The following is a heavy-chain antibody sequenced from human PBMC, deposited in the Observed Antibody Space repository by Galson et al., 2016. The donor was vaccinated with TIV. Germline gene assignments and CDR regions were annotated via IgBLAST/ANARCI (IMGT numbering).Heavy chain of an antibody. J-gene: IGHJ4*02. CDR1: GYTFTSFD. Sequence: SVKVSCKASGYTFTSFDISWIRQAPGQGLEWMGWMSPSSGNTGYAQKFRGRITMTRHPSTTTVYMELSGLTSEDTAVYYCARGHYYDSSGYSLDFWGQGTLVTVSS. CDR3: ARGHYYDSSGYSLDF. D-gene: IGHD3-22*01. CDR2: MSPSSGNT. V-gene: IGHV1-8*01.